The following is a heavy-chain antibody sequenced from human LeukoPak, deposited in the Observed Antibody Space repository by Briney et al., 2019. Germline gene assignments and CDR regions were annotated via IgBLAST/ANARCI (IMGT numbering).Heavy chain of an antibody. CDR3: ASGKSVTFGGVIVSFDY. CDR1: GFTFNNYA. V-gene: IGHV3-30*02. Sequence: PGGSLRLSCAASGFTFNNYAVHWVRQAPGKGLEWLAFLHFDGSTKHYAVSVKGRFTISRDNSQNTVYLQMNSLRAEDTAVYYCASGKSVTFGGVIVSFDYWGQGTLVTVSS. CDR2: LHFDGSTK. J-gene: IGHJ4*02. D-gene: IGHD3-16*02.